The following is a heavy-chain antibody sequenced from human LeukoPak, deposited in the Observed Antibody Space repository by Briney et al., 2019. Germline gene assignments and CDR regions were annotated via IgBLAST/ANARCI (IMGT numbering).Heavy chain of an antibody. Sequence: GESLKISCKGSGYSFTSYWIGWVRQMPGKGLEWMGIIYPGDSDTRYSPSFQGQVTISADKSISTAYLQWSSLKASDTAMYYCARTYYDFWSGYWRRAPNWFDPWGQGTLVTVSS. J-gene: IGHJ5*02. V-gene: IGHV5-51*01. CDR2: IYPGDSDT. D-gene: IGHD3-3*01. CDR3: ARTYYDFWSGYWRRAPNWFDP. CDR1: GYSFTSYW.